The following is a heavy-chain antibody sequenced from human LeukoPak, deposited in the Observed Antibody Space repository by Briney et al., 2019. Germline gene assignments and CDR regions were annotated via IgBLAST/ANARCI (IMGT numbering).Heavy chain of an antibody. CDR3: ARVGGIAAAEGYYFDY. V-gene: IGHV3-21*06. J-gene: IGHJ4*02. CDR2: ISSGSTYI. Sequence: GGSLRLSCAASGFTFSNAWMSWVRQAPGRGLEWVSSISSGSTYIFYADSVKGRFTISRDNAKNSVYLQMNSLRAEDTAVYYCARVGGIAAAEGYYFDYWGQGILVTVSS. D-gene: IGHD6-13*01. CDR1: GFTFSNAW.